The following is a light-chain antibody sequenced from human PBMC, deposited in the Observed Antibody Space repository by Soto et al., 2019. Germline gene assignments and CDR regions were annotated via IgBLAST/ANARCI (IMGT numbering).Light chain of an antibody. CDR1: QSIGSY. V-gene: IGKV1-39*01. Sequence: DIQMTKSPSTLSASVADRVTITVRASQSIGSYLNWYQQAPGRAPKFLISAASSLQSGVPSRFSGSGSGTDFSLTISSLQPEDFATYFCQQSYYTPLTFGGGTKVDIK. J-gene: IGKJ4*01. CDR3: QQSYYTPLT. CDR2: AAS.